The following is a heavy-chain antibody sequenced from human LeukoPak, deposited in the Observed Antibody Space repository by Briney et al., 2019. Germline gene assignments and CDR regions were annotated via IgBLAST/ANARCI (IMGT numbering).Heavy chain of an antibody. D-gene: IGHD3-10*02. Sequence: GGSLRLYCAASGFALTNYAMTWVRQAPGMGLEWVSLVTTSGTITYYADSVRGRFTVSRDNSMNTLYLQMTSLRAEDTAVYYCAKNRGVTMIGGGLDYWGQGTLVTVSS. CDR2: VTTSGTIT. CDR3: AKNRGVTMIGGGLDY. J-gene: IGHJ4*02. V-gene: IGHV3-23*01. CDR1: GFALTNYA.